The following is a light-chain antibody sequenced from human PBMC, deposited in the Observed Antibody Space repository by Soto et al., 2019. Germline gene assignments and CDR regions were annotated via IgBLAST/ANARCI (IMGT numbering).Light chain of an antibody. CDR2: RVI. CDR1: SSDIGRYDY. CDR3: GSYTSATTWV. Sequence: QSALTQPASMSGSPGQSITISCTGTSSDIGRYDYVSWYQQLPGKAPKLMIYRVINRPSGVSDRFSGSKSGNSASLSISGLHPDDEATYFCGSYTSATTWVFGGGTKLTGL. V-gene: IGLV2-14*03. J-gene: IGLJ3*02.